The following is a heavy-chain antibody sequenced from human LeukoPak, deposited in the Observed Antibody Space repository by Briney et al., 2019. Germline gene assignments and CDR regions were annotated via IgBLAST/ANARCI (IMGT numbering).Heavy chain of an antibody. D-gene: IGHD3-10*01. CDR3: ARAYYYGSGSYIAAFDI. CDR2: IYYSGST. V-gene: IGHV4-39*07. J-gene: IGHJ3*02. Sequence: SETLSLTCTVSGGSISSSSYYWGWIRQPPGKGLEWIGSIYYSGSTYYNPSLKSRVTISVDTSKNQFSLKLSSVTAADTAVYYCARAYYYGSGSYIAAFDIWGQGTMVTVSS. CDR1: GGSISSSSYY.